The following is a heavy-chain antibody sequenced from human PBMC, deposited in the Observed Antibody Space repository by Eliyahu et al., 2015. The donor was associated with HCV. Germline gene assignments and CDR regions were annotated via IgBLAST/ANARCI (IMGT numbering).Heavy chain of an antibody. CDR3: ARGLGYQLLSNNWFDP. V-gene: IGHV4-59*01. CDR1: GGSISNYY. J-gene: IGHJ5*02. D-gene: IGHD2-2*01. CDR2: IYYSGST. Sequence: QVQLQESGPGLVKPSETLSLTCTVSGGSISNYYWSWIRQPPGKGLEWIAYIYYSGSTKYNPSLNGRVTLSVDTSKNQFSLKLSSVTAADTAVYYCARGLGYQLLSNNWFDPWGQGTLVTVSS.